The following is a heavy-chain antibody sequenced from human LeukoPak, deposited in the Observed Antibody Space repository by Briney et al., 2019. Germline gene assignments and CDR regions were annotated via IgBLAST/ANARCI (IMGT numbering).Heavy chain of an antibody. CDR2: IYYTGGT. Sequence: SETLSLTCTVSGGSISSHYWHWFRQPPGRGLECLGYIYYTGGTNYNPSLECRVTISVDTSKTQFSLRLSSVTAADTAVYYCARDRGGAAAFDYFDPWGQGTLVTVSS. V-gene: IGHV4-59*11. CDR3: ARDRGGAAAFDYFDP. CDR1: GGSISSHY. J-gene: IGHJ5*02. D-gene: IGHD6-13*01.